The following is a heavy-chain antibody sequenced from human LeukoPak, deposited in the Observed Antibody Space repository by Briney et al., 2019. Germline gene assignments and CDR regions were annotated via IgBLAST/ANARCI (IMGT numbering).Heavy chain of an antibody. CDR1: GFTFSDYY. V-gene: IGHV3-11*01. CDR3: ARGELVTPIGY. J-gene: IGHJ4*02. CDR2: ISTSGTTI. D-gene: IGHD2-21*02. Sequence: GGSLRLSCAASGFTFSDYYMTWIRQAPGKGLEWVSYISTSGTTIYYADSVKGRFTISRDNAKNSLYLHMNSLRAEDTAVYYCARGELVTPIGYWGQGTLVTVSS.